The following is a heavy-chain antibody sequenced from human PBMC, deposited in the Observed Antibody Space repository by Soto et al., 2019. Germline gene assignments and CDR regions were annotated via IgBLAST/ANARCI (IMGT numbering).Heavy chain of an antibody. CDR1: GYTFTGYY. CDR3: ARGGRGSSSPTDYYMDV. V-gene: IGHV1-2*04. Sequence: QVQLVQSGAEVKKPGASVKVSCKASGYTFTGYYMHWVRQAPGQGLEWMGWINPNSGGTNYAQKFQGWVTMTRDTSISTAYMELSRLRSDDTAVYYCARGGRGSSSPTDYYMDVWGKGTTVTVSS. J-gene: IGHJ6*03. D-gene: IGHD6-13*01. CDR2: INPNSGGT.